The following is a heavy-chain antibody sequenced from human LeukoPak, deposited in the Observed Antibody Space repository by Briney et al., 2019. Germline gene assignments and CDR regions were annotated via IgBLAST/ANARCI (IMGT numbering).Heavy chain of an antibody. J-gene: IGHJ4*02. CDR3: ARDSRFSRDDYVWGSYPD. CDR1: GGTFSSYA. CDR2: IIPIFGTA. V-gene: IGHV1-69*05. Sequence: ASVKVSCKASGGTFSSYAISWVRQAPGQGPEWMGRIIPIFGTANYAQKFQGRVTITTDESTSTAYMELSSLRSEDTAVYYCARDSRFSRDDYVWGSYPDWGQGTLVTVSS. D-gene: IGHD3-16*02.